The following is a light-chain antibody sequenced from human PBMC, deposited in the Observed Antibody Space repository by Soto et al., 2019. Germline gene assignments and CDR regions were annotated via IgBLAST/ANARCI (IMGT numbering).Light chain of an antibody. CDR3: QQYGRSPFT. J-gene: IGKJ3*01. CDR2: GAS. V-gene: IGKV3-20*01. Sequence: EIVMAQSPGTLSLSPGETATLSCRASQSVSSNYVAWFHQKPGQAPRLLIYGASSRATGVPDRFSASGSGTYFTLTISRLEPEDSAVYYCQQYGRSPFTFGPGTKVDIK. CDR1: QSVSSNY.